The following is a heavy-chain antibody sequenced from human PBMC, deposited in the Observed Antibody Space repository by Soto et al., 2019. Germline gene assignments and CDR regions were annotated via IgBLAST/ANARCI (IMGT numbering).Heavy chain of an antibody. CDR1: GYSFTDYH. D-gene: IGHD2-8*01. V-gene: IGHV1-2*04. CDR3: ARGHSTDCSNGVCSFFYNHDMDV. J-gene: IGHJ6*02. CDR2: INPKSGGT. Sequence: ASVKVSCKASGYSFTDYHIHWVRQAPGQGLEWLGRINPKSGGTSTAQKFQGWVTMTRDRSISTFYMELTRLRSDDTAVYFCARGHSTDCSNGVCSFFYNHDMDVWSQGTTGTFSS.